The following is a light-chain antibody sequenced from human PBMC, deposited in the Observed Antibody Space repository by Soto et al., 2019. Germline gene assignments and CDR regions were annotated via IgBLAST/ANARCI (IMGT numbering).Light chain of an antibody. CDR3: QTWDTGYVV. CDR2: VNRDGSH. J-gene: IGLJ2*01. CDR1: SGNSSYA. Sequence: QSVLTQSPSASASLGASVKVTCTLSSGNSSYAIAWHQQQPQKGPRSSMKVNRDGSHAKGDGIPDHFSCSSSGAERYLTISSLQSEDEAYYYCQTWDTGYVVFGGGTKLTVL. V-gene: IGLV4-69*01.